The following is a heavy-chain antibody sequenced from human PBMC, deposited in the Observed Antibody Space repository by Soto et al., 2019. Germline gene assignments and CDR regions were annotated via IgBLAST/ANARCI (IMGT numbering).Heavy chain of an antibody. V-gene: IGHV3-30-3*01. D-gene: IGHD3-3*01. CDR3: ARVPEIDFWRGYSRAAPYYYYDMDV. CDR2: ISYDGSNK. Sequence: GGSLRLSCAASGFTFSSYAMHWVRQAPGKGLEWVAVISYDGSNKYYAEKVKDQFTISRDNYKNTLNLQMNSLRAEDTAVYYCARVPEIDFWRGYSRAAPYYYYDMDVWGQGATVTVSS. CDR1: GFTFSSYA. J-gene: IGHJ6*02.